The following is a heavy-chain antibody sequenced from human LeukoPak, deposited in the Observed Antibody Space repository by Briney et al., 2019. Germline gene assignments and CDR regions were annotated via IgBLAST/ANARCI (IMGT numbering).Heavy chain of an antibody. V-gene: IGHV1-46*01. J-gene: IGHJ4*02. D-gene: IGHD3-22*01. CDR1: GYVFTSYY. CDR2: INPSGGST. Sequence: ASLKVSCKASGYVFTSYYMHWVRQAPGQGLEWMGIINPSGGSTTYAQKFQGRVTLARDTSTSTVYMELSSLRSEDTAVYYCARGKGGYYYVLDYWGQGTLVTVSS. CDR3: ARGKGGYYYVLDY.